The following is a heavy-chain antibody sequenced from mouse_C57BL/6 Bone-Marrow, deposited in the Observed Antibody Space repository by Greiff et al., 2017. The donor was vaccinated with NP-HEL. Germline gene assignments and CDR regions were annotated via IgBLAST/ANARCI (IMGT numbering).Heavy chain of an antibody. Sequence: EVKLQESGPGLVKPSQSLSLTCSVTGYSITSGYYWNWIRRFPGNKLEWVGSISYDGSNNYSPSLKNRISITSDTSKNQLFLKLNSVTAEDTATYYCARAYGNYLYYWGQGTTLTVSS. CDR2: ISYDGSN. J-gene: IGHJ2*01. CDR1: GYSITSGYY. V-gene: IGHV3-6*01. CDR3: ARAYGNYLYY. D-gene: IGHD2-10*02.